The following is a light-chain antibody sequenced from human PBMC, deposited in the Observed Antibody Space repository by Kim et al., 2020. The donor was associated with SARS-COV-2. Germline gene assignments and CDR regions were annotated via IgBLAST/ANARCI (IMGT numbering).Light chain of an antibody. CDR1: NIGSKS. CDR2: YDS. CDR3: QVWDSSSDHVV. Sequence: APGEAARHTCGGNNIGSKSVHWYQQKPGQAPVLVIYYDSDRPSGIPERFSGSNSGNTATLTISRVEAGDEADYYCQVWDSSSDHVVFGGGTQLTVL. V-gene: IGLV3-21*04. J-gene: IGLJ2*01.